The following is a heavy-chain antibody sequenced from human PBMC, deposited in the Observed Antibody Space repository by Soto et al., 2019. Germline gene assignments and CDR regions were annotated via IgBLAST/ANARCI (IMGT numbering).Heavy chain of an antibody. J-gene: IGHJ6*02. CDR3: ARDSRQGWGYSSSWYYYYGMDV. CDR1: GGCISSYY. V-gene: IGHV4-4*07. Sequence: PSETLSLTCPVSGGCISSYYWSWIRQPAGKGLEWIGRIYTSGSTNYNPWLKSRVTMSVETFKSQFYLKLSSVTASDTAVYYCARDSRQGWGYSSSWYYYYGMDVWGQGTAVTVSS. D-gene: IGHD6-13*01. CDR2: IYTSGST.